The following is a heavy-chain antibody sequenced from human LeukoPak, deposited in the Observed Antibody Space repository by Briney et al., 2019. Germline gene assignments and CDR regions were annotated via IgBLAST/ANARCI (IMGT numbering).Heavy chain of an antibody. Sequence: PSETLSLTCTVSGGTISSSSYYWGWIRQPPGKGLEWIGSIYYSGSTYYNPSLKSRVTISVDTSKNQFSLKLSSVTAADTAVYYCASSDYDILTGYPFLSHYMDVWGKGTTVTVSS. V-gene: IGHV4-39*07. CDR2: IYYSGST. J-gene: IGHJ6*03. CDR1: GGTISSSSYY. CDR3: ASSDYDILTGYPFLSHYMDV. D-gene: IGHD3-9*01.